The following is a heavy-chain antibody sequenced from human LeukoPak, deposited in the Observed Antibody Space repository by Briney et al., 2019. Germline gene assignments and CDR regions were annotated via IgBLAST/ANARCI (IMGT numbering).Heavy chain of an antibody. CDR1: GGSLSSHY. CDR3: ASGGYSYGSVDY. V-gene: IGHV4-59*11. J-gene: IGHJ4*02. CDR2: IYYSGST. D-gene: IGHD5-18*01. Sequence: SETLSLTCTVSGGSLSSHYRSWLRPPPGKGVAWIGYIYYSGSTNYNPSLKSRVTISVDTSKNQYSLKLSSATAADTAVYYCASGGYSYGSVDYWGQGTLVTVSS.